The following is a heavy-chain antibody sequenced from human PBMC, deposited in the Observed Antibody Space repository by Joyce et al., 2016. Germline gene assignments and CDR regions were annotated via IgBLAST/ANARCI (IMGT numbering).Heavy chain of an antibody. Sequence: VQLMQSGAEVKKPGESLKISCKGSGFNLANYWIAWVRQVPGKGLEWMGIMYRGDSDGRYSTSFQGQVTISFDKSVTAAYRQWTGLKASDTATYYCAGRDAGYCESPNCPADAFDIWGQGTIVTVSS. V-gene: IGHV5-51*01. J-gene: IGHJ3*02. CDR1: GFNLANYW. CDR3: AGRDAGYCESPNCPADAFDI. D-gene: IGHD2-15*01. CDR2: MYRGDSDG.